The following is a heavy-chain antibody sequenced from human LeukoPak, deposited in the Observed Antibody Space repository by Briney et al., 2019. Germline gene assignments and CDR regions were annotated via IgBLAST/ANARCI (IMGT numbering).Heavy chain of an antibody. CDR1: GFPFSIYW. V-gene: IGHV3-74*01. CDR3: VSFITVAGMDV. Sequence: GSLRLSCAASGFPFSIYWMHWVRQAPGKGLVWVSHITGDGSDTSYADSVKGRFTISRDNAKNTLYLQMRSLRAEDTAIYYCVSFITVAGMDVWGTGTTVSVSS. CDR2: ITGDGSDT. J-gene: IGHJ6*04. D-gene: IGHD6-19*01.